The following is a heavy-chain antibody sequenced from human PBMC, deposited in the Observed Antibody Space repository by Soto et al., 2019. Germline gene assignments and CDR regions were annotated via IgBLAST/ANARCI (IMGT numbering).Heavy chain of an antibody. CDR3: AAGRGCTNGVCYTKLYYYYYYGMDV. Sequence: GASVKVSCKASGFTFTSSAVQWVRQARGQRLEWIGWIVVGSGNTNYAQKFQERVTITRDMSTSTAYMELSSLRSEDTAVYYCAAGRGCTNGVCYTKLYYYYYYGMDVWGQGTTVTV. V-gene: IGHV1-58*01. D-gene: IGHD2-8*01. J-gene: IGHJ6*02. CDR2: IVVGSGNT. CDR1: GFTFTSSA.